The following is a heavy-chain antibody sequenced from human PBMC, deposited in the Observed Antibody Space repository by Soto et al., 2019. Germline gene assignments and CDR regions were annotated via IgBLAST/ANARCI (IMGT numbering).Heavy chain of an antibody. CDR3: ARRGVLEKGYSYGKGDYYYYYGMDV. Sequence: EVQLVQSGAEVKKPGESLKISCKGSGYSFTSYWIGWVRQMPGKGLEWMGIIYPGDSDTRYSPSFQGQVTISADKSISTAYLQWSSLKASDTAMYYCARRGVLEKGYSYGKGDYYYYYGMDVWGQGTTVTVSS. D-gene: IGHD5-18*01. J-gene: IGHJ6*02. CDR1: GYSFTSYW. V-gene: IGHV5-51*01. CDR2: IYPGDSDT.